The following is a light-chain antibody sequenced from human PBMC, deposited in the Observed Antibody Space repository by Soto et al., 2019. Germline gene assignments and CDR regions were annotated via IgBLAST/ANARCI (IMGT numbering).Light chain of an antibody. CDR3: QHYGSSPRT. J-gene: IGKJ1*01. Sequence: EIVLTQSPGTLSLSPGERATLSCRASQSVSSSYLAWYPQKPGQAPRILISGASHRSTGLPERFSGSASGTDFILTISRLEPEDFAVYYCQHYGSSPRTFGQGPTVNIK. V-gene: IGKV3-20*01. CDR2: GAS. CDR1: QSVSSSY.